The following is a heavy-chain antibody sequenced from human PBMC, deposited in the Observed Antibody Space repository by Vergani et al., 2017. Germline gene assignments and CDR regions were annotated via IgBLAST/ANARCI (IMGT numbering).Heavy chain of an antibody. V-gene: IGHV1-18*01. Sequence: QVQLVQSGAEVKKPGASVKVSCKASGYTFTSYGISWVRQAPGQGLEWMGWISAYNGNTNYAQKLQGRVTMTTDTSTSTAYMELRSLRSDDTAVYYCARALPMVRGVGRLPPRNHYYYMDVWGKGTTVTVSS. J-gene: IGHJ6*03. CDR3: ARALPMVRGVGRLPPRNHYYYMDV. CDR2: ISAYNGNT. CDR1: GYTFTSYG. D-gene: IGHD3-10*01.